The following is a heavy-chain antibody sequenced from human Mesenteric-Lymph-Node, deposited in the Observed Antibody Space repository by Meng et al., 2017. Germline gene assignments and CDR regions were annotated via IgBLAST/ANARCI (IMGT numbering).Heavy chain of an antibody. CDR3: ARKRIAVAGPSYWYFDL. V-gene: IGHV4-34*01. D-gene: IGHD6-19*01. CDR1: GGSFSGYY. J-gene: IGHJ2*01. Sequence: QVQPQQWGAGLLKPSETLSLTCAVYGGSFSGYYWSWIRQPPGKGLEWIGEINHSGSTNYNPSLKSRVTISVDTSKNQFSLKLSSVTAADTAVYYCARKRIAVAGPSYWYFDLWGRGTLVTVSS. CDR2: INHSGST.